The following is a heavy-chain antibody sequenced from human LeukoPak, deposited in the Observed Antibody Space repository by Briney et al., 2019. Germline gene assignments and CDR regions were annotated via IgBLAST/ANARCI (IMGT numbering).Heavy chain of an antibody. CDR1: GGSISSSNSY. CDR3: ATSGQTTVSGRFDP. J-gene: IGHJ5*02. CDR2: ISHSGTI. D-gene: IGHD4-17*01. Sequence: SETLSLTCIVSGGSISSSNSYWDWIRQPPGRELEWIGDISHSGTINYNPSLRTRVTISADTSKNQFSLKLSSVTAADTAVYYCATSGQTTVSGRFDPWGQGTLVTVSS. V-gene: IGHV4-39*01.